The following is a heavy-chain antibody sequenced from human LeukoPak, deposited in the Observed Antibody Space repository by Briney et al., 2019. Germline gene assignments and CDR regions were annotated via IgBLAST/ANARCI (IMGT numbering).Heavy chain of an antibody. CDR1: GYTFTGYY. V-gene: IGHV1-2*02. CDR3: ARTYSFYDPFDY. Sequence: GASVKVSCKASGYTFTGYYMHWVRQAPGQGLEWMGWINPNSGDTNYAQKFQGRVTMTRDTSISTAYMELSRLRSDDTAVYYCARTYSFYDPFDYWGQGTLVTVSS. J-gene: IGHJ4*02. D-gene: IGHD3-3*01. CDR2: INPNSGDT.